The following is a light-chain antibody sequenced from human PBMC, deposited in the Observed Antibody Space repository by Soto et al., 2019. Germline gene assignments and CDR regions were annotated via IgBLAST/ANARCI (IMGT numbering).Light chain of an antibody. CDR1: QSLSSNY. CDR2: DAS. CDR3: QQRSNWPPLIT. V-gene: IGKV3D-20*02. J-gene: IGKJ5*01. Sequence: EIVLTQSPATLSLSPGERAALSCGASQSLSSNYLAWYQQKPGLAPRLLIYDASRRATGIPARFSGSGSGTDFTLTISSLQPEDFAVYYCQQRSNWPPLITFGQGTRLEIK.